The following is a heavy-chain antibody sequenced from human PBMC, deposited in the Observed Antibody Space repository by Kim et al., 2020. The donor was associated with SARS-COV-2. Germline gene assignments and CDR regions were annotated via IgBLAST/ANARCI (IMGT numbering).Heavy chain of an antibody. V-gene: IGHV3-30*04. J-gene: IGHJ4*02. CDR3: ARDPSNFDWFSRARGADY. D-gene: IGHD3-9*01. Sequence: GGSLRLSCAASGFTFSSYAMHWVRQAPGKGLEWVAVISYDGSNKYYADSVKGRFTISRDNSKNTLYLQMNSLRAEDTAVYYCARDPSNFDWFSRARGADYWGQGTLVTVSS. CDR1: GFTFSSYA. CDR2: ISYDGSNK.